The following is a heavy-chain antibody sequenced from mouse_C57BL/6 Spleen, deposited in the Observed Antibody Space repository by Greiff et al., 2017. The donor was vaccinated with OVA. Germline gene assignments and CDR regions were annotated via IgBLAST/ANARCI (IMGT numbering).Heavy chain of an antibody. D-gene: IGHD2-4*01. J-gene: IGHJ2*01. CDR3: ARSLYDYDFDY. Sequence: QVQLQQSGAELVKPGASVKISCKASGYAFSSYWMNWVKQRPGKGLEWIGQIYPGDGDTNYNGKFKGKATLTADKSSSTAYMQLSSLTSEDSAVYFCARSLYDYDFDYWGQGTTLTVSS. CDR2: IYPGDGDT. CDR1: GYAFSSYW. V-gene: IGHV1-80*01.